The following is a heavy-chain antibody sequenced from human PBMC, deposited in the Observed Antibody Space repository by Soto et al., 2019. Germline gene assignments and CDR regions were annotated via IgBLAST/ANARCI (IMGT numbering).Heavy chain of an antibody. Sequence: QVQLVQSGAEVKKPGSSVKVSCRASGGTFSSYAISWVRQAPGQGLEWMGGIIPIFGTANYAQKFQGRVTITEDEYTSTDYMERSSLRAEDTAVYYCASDRSYYGSGSYYTSRGYWGQGTLVTVSS. V-gene: IGHV1-69*01. D-gene: IGHD3-10*01. CDR2: IIPIFGTA. CDR1: GGTFSSYA. J-gene: IGHJ4*02. CDR3: ASDRSYYGSGSYYTSRGY.